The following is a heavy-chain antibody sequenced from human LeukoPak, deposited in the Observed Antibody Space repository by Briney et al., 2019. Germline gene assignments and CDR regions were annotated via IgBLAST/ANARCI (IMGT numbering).Heavy chain of an antibody. V-gene: IGHV3-53*01. D-gene: IGHD5-18*01. J-gene: IGHJ4*02. CDR1: GFTVSSNY. CDR3: ARVRGYSYGLDY. CDR2: IYSGGST. Sequence: PWGSLRLSCAASGFTVSSNYMSWVRQAPGKGLEWVSVIYSGGSTYYADSVKGRFTISRDNSKNTLYLQMNSLGAEDTAVYYCARVRGYSYGLDYWGQGTLVTVSS.